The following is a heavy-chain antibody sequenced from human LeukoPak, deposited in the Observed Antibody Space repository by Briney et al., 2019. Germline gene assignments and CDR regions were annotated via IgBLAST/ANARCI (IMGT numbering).Heavy chain of an antibody. CDR2: INPNSGGT. D-gene: IGHD6-13*01. CDR1: GYTFTGYY. CDR3: ARELHSSSWYGAPPLDYGMDV. Sequence: ASVTVSCKASGYTFTGYYMHWVRQAPGQGLEWMGWINPNSGGTNYAQKFQGWVTMTRDTSISTAYMELSRLRSDDTAVYYCARELHSSSWYGAPPLDYGMDVWGQGTTVTVFS. J-gene: IGHJ6*02. V-gene: IGHV1-2*04.